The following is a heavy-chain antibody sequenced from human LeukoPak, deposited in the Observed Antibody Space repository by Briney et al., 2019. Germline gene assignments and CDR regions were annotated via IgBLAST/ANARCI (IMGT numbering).Heavy chain of an antibody. CDR2: ISAYNGNT. V-gene: IGHV1-18*04. D-gene: IGHD6-13*01. Sequence: ASVKVSCKASGYTFTGYYMHWVRQAPGQGLEWMGWISAYNGNTNYAQKLQGRVTMTTDTSTSTAYMELRSLRSDDTAVYYCARGPFIAAAGQNWFDPWGQGTLVTVSS. CDR3: ARGPFIAAAGQNWFDP. CDR1: GYTFTGYY. J-gene: IGHJ5*02.